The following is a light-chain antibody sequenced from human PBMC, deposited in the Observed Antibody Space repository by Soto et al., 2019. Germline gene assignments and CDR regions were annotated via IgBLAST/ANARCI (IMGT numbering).Light chain of an antibody. J-gene: IGLJ2*01. CDR1: SSDVGAYNY. Sequence: QSALTQPASVSGSPGQSITISCTGTSSDVGAYNYVSWYQQHPGKAPKLIIHDVNHRPSGVSNRCSGSKAGNTASLTISGLQAEDEADYHCGSFTASTLVVFGGRTKVTVL. CDR3: GSFTASTLVV. CDR2: DVN. V-gene: IGLV2-14*01.